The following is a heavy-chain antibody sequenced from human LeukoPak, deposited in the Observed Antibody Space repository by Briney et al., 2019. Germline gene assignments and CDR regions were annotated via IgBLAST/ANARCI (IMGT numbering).Heavy chain of an antibody. CDR2: IYYSGST. J-gene: IGHJ4*02. V-gene: IGHV4-39*01. Sequence: SETLSLTCTVSGGSISSSSYYWGWIRQPPGKGLEWIGSIYYSGSTYYNPSLKSRVTISVDTSKNQFSLKLSSVTAAGTAVYYCARLYGSASYFLTPLDYWGQGTLVTVSS. CDR1: GGSISSSSYY. D-gene: IGHD3-10*01. CDR3: ARLYGSASYFLTPLDY.